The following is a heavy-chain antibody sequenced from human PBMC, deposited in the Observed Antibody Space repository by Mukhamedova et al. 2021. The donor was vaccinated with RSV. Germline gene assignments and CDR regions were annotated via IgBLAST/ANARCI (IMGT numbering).Heavy chain of an antibody. D-gene: IGHD3-10*01. Sequence: YYADSVKGRFTISRDISKTTLYLQMNSLRADDTAIYYSTKVLRASGTDISFAFWGQGTLVTASP. V-gene: IGHV3-23*01. CDR3: TKVLRASGTDISFAF. J-gene: IGHJ4*02.